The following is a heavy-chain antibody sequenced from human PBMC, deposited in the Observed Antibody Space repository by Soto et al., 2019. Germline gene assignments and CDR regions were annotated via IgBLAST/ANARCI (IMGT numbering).Heavy chain of an antibody. CDR2: IYHSGST. CDR3: AREREDAAEVDIVATTYFDY. CDR1: GGSISSSNW. V-gene: IGHV4-4*02. D-gene: IGHD5-12*01. J-gene: IGHJ4*02. Sequence: SETLSLTCAVSGGSISSSNWWSWVRQPPGKGLEWIGEIYHSGSTNYNPSLKSRVTISVDKSKNQFSLKLSSVTAADTAVYYCAREREDAAEVDIVATTYFDYWGQGTLVTVSS.